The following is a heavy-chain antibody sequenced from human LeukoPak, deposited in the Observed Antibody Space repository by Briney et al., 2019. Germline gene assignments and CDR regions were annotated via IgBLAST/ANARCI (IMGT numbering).Heavy chain of an antibody. CDR2: IIGDGGST. Sequence: GGSLRLSCAASAFTFHDYAMHWVRQAPGKGLEWVSLIIGDGGSTYYADSVKGRFTISRDNSKNSLYLQMNSLRTEDTALYYCAKDSLSFYYDSSGYLDYWGQGTLVTVSS. D-gene: IGHD3-22*01. CDR1: AFTFHDYA. V-gene: IGHV3-43*02. J-gene: IGHJ4*02. CDR3: AKDSLSFYYDSSGYLDY.